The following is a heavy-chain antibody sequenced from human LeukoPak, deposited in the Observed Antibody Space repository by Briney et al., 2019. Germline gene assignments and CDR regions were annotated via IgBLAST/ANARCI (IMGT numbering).Heavy chain of an antibody. J-gene: IGHJ4*02. V-gene: IGHV3-7*04. CDR2: IKEDGSEI. D-gene: IGHD5-18*01. CDR1: GFTFSTYW. Sequence: GGSLRLSCAASGFTFSTYWMSWVRQAPGKGLEWVANIKEDGSEINYADSVRGRFPISRDNAKNTLYLQMNSLRAEDTAVYYCARGYTCGYWGQGTLVIVSS. CDR3: ARGYTCGY.